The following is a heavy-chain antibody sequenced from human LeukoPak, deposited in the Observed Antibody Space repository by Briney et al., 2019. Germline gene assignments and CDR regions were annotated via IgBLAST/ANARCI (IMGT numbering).Heavy chain of an antibody. J-gene: IGHJ3*02. CDR2: IYYSGST. Sequence: SETLSLTCSVSGGSIRSSSYYWGWIRQPPGKGLEWIANIYYSGSTYYNPSLKSRLTISVDTSKNQFSLNLSSVTAADTAVYYCARRSGSVAFDIWGQGTMVTVSS. V-gene: IGHV4-39*01. CDR1: GGSIRSSSYY. D-gene: IGHD1-26*01. CDR3: ARRSGSVAFDI.